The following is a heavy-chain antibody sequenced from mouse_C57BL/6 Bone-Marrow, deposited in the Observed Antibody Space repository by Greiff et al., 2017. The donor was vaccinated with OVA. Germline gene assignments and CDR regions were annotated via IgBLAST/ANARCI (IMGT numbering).Heavy chain of an antibody. CDR3: AKKGYYGSDWFAY. D-gene: IGHD1-1*01. CDR1: GFSLTSYG. CDR2: LWRGGST. Sequence: QVQLKESGPGLVQPSQSLSITCTVSGFSLTSYGVHWVRQSPGKGLEWLGVLWRGGSTDYNAAFMSRLSITKDNSKSQVFFKMNSLQADDTAIYYCAKKGYYGSDWFAYWGQGTLVTVSA. J-gene: IGHJ3*01. V-gene: IGHV2-5*01.